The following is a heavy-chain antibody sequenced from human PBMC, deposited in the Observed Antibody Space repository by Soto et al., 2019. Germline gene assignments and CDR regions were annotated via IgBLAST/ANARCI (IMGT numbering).Heavy chain of an antibody. CDR2: IIPIFGTA. J-gene: IGHJ6*02. CDR3: ARDKDISGWYLGYYYGMDV. V-gene: IGHV1-69*06. CDR1: GGTFSSYA. D-gene: IGHD6-19*01. Sequence: SVKVSCKASGGTFSSYAISWVRQAPGQGLEWMGGIIPIFGTANYAQKFQGRVTITADKSTSAAYMELSSLRSEDTAVYYCARDKDISGWYLGYYYGMDVWGQGTTVTVSS.